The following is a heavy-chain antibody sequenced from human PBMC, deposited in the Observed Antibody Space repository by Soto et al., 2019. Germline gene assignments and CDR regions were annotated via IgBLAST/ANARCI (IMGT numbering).Heavy chain of an antibody. CDR2: IYYSGST. V-gene: IGHV4-31*03. CDR1: GGSISSGGYY. CDR3: AREFPQQLASLAFDI. Sequence: QVQLQESGPGLVKPSQTLSLTCTVSGGSISSGGYYWSWIRQHPGKGLEWIGYIYYSGSTYYNPSLKSRVTISVDTSKNQFSLKLSSVTAADTAVYYCAREFPQQLASLAFDIWGQGTMVTVSS. J-gene: IGHJ3*02. D-gene: IGHD6-13*01.